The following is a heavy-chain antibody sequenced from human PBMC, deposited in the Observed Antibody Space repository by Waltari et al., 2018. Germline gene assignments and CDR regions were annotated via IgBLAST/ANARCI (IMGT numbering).Heavy chain of an antibody. CDR3: ARGGIAAAGAYWYFDL. Sequence: ESGPGLVKPSETLSLTCTVSGGSISSYYWSWIRQPAGKGLEWIGRIYTSGSTNYNPSLKSRVTMSVDTSKNQFSLKLSSVTAADTAVYYCARGGIAAAGAYWYFDLWGRGTLVTVSS. D-gene: IGHD6-13*01. J-gene: IGHJ2*01. CDR2: IYTSGST. CDR1: GGSISSYY. V-gene: IGHV4-4*07.